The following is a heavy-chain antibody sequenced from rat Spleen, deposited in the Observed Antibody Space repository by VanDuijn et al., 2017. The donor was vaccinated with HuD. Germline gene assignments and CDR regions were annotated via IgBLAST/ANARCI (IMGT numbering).Heavy chain of an antibody. J-gene: IGHJ2*01. CDR2: IWGDGST. V-gene: IGHV2-1*01. D-gene: IGHD1-12*01. Sequence: QVQLKESGPGLVQPSQTLSLTCTVSGFSLIRYNVHWVRQPPGKGLEWMGGIWGDGSTDYNSALKSRLSISRDTSKSQVFLQMNTLKTEDTATYYCARGAMPGGYWGQGVMVTVSS. CDR1: GFSLIRYN. CDR3: ARGAMPGGY.